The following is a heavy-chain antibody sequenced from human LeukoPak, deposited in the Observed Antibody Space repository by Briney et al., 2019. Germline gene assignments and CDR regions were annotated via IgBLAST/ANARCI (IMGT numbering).Heavy chain of an antibody. CDR3: AREGWDL. Sequence: SETLSLTCTVSGASLNSGGYYWNWIRQPPGKEPEWIGYIYYSGSTNYNPSLKRRATISVDTSKNQFSLKLTSVTAADTAVYYCAREGWDLWGRGTLVTVSS. V-gene: IGHV4-61*08. CDR2: IYYSGST. CDR1: GASLNSGGYY. J-gene: IGHJ2*01. D-gene: IGHD2-15*01.